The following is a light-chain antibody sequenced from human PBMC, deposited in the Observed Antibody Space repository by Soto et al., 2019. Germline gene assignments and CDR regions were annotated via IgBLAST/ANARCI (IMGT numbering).Light chain of an antibody. J-gene: IGKJ4*01. V-gene: IGKV3-20*01. CDR1: QSVGSD. CDR2: GAS. Sequence: IVLTQSPATLSLSPGERVTLYCGASQSVGSDLAWYQQKPGQAPRLLIFGASGRATGIPDRFSGSGSGTDFSLTISRLEPEDSAVYYCQQYGSSLLTFGGGTKVDNK. CDR3: QQYGSSLLT.